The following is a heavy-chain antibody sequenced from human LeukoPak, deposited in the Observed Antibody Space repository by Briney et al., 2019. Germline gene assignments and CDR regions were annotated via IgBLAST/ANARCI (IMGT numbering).Heavy chain of an antibody. CDR3: ARVRVGARDYDY. J-gene: IGHJ4*02. Sequence: GGSLRLSCAASGFTFSSYSMNWVRQAPGKGLEWVSSISSSSSYIYYADSVKGRFTISRDNAKNSLYLQMNSLRAEDTAVYYCARVRVGARDYDYWGQGTLVTVSS. CDR1: GFTFSSYS. D-gene: IGHD1-26*01. CDR2: ISSSSSYI. V-gene: IGHV3-21*01.